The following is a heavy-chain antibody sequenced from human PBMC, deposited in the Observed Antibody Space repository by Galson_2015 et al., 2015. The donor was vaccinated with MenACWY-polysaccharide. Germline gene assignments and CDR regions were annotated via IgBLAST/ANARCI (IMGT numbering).Heavy chain of an antibody. CDR3: AKSGDIVVVTSGYYFDY. CDR2: ISGSGGST. Sequence: SLRLSCAASGFTFSSYAMSWVRQAPGKGLEWVSAISGSGGSTYYADSVKGRFTISRDNSKNTLYLQMNSLRAEDTAVYYCAKSGDIVVVTSGYYFDYWGQGTLVTVSS. CDR1: GFTFSSYA. J-gene: IGHJ4*02. D-gene: IGHD2-15*01. V-gene: IGHV3-23*01.